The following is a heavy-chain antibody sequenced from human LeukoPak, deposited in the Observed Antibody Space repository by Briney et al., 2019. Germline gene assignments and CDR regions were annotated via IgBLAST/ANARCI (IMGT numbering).Heavy chain of an antibody. CDR2: ISAYNGNT. D-gene: IGHD3-22*01. J-gene: IGHJ4*02. CDR1: GYTFTSYG. Sequence: KVSCKASGYTFTSYGISWVRQAPGQGLEWMGWISAYNGNTNYAQKLQGRVTMTTDTSTNTAYMELRSLRSHDTAVYYCARLGSGYYDSSGYFDYWGQGTLVTVSS. V-gene: IGHV1-18*01. CDR3: ARLGSGYYDSSGYFDY.